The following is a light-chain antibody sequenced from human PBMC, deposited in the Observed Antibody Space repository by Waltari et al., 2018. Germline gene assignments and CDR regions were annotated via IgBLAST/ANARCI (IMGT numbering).Light chain of an antibody. CDR2: EDS. CDR1: SSNIGNNY. J-gene: IGLJ7*01. Sequence: QSVLTQPPSVSAAPGQRVTISCSGGSSNIGNNYFSCYRQFPGTAPKLLITEDSERPSGIPGRFSGSKSGTSATLDITGLQAGDEADYYCGTWDSSLSGAVFGGGTHLTVL. V-gene: IGLV1-51*02. CDR3: GTWDSSLSGAV.